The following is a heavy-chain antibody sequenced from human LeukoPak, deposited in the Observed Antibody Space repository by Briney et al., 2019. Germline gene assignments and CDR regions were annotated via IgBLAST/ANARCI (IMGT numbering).Heavy chain of an antibody. CDR1: GFTVSSNY. D-gene: IGHD1-26*01. CDR3: ARELSGSYNY. J-gene: IGHJ4*02. CDR2: IYSGGST. Sequence: PEGSLRLSCAASGFTVSSNYMSWVRQAPGKGLEWVSVIYSGGSTYYADSVKGQFTISRDNSKNTLYLQMNSLRAEDTAVYYCARELSGSYNYWGQGTLVTVSS. V-gene: IGHV3-53*01.